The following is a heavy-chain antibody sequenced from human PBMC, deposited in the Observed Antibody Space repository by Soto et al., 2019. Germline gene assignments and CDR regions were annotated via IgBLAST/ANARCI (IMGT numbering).Heavy chain of an antibody. CDR3: ARRLDDYSGTHFDY. Sequence: QVQLQESGPGLVKPSETLSLTCTVSGGSVNSGGYYWSWIRQPPGRGLEWIGYIHHTGSTDYNPSLKSRVTISVDTSKNQFPLKLNSVTAADTAMYYCARRLDDYSGTHFDYWGQGTLVTVSS. D-gene: IGHD4-4*01. V-gene: IGHV4-61*08. CDR1: GGSVNSGGYY. J-gene: IGHJ4*02. CDR2: IHHTGST.